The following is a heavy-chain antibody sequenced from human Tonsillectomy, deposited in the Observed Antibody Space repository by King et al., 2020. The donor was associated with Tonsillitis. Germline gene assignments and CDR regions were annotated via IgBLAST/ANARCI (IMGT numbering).Heavy chain of an antibody. V-gene: IGHV1-2*02. CDR1: GYTFTDYY. CDR3: AREVHYDFWSGPNWFDP. CDR2: INPNSGGT. J-gene: IGHJ5*02. D-gene: IGHD3-3*01. Sequence: QLVQSGAEVKKPGASVKVSCKASGYTFTDYYIDWVRQAPGQGLEWMGWINPNSGGTNYAQKFQGRVTMTRDTSISTAYMEQSRLRSDDTAVYYCAREVHYDFWSGPNWFDPWGQGTLVTVSS.